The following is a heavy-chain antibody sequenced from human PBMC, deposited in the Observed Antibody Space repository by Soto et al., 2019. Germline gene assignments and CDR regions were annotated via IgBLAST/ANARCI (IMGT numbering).Heavy chain of an antibody. D-gene: IGHD6-6*01. Sequence: SVKVSCKASGGTFSSYTISWVRQAPGQGLEWMGRIIPILGIANYAQKFQGRVTITADKSKNQFSLQLSSVTPEDTAVYFCARTLSSSAENWFDPWGQGTLVTVS. CDR2: IIPILGIA. CDR1: GGTFSSYT. J-gene: IGHJ5*02. V-gene: IGHV1-69*02. CDR3: ARTLSSSAENWFDP.